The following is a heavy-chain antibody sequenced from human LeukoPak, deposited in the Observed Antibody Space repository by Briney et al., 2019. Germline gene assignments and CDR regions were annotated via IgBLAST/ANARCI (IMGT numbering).Heavy chain of an antibody. CDR3: AGESVTRVREVIKPLPHAPFDY. CDR1: GGSISSSSYY. CDR2: IYYSGST. V-gene: IGHV4-39*07. D-gene: IGHD3-10*01. Sequence: SETLSLTCTVSGGSISSSSYYWGWIRQPPGKGLEWIGSIYYSGSTYYNPSLKSRVTISVDTSKNQFSLKLSSVTAADTAVYYCAGESVTRVREVIKPLPHAPFDYGARETRAPVPS. J-gene: IGHJ4*02.